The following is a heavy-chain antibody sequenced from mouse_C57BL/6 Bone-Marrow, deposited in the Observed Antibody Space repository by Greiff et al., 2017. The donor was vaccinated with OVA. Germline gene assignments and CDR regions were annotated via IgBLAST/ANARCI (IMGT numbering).Heavy chain of an antibody. CDR2: ISSGGNYT. CDR3: ARHAWTSFDY. CDR1: GFTFSSYG. V-gene: IGHV5-6*01. J-gene: IGHJ2*01. Sequence: DVQLVESGGDLVKPGGSLKLSCAASGFTFSSYGMSWVRQTPDQRLEWVATISSGGNYTYYPDSVQGRFTIARDNAKNTLYLQMSSLKSEDTAMYYCARHAWTSFDYWGQGTTLTVSS.